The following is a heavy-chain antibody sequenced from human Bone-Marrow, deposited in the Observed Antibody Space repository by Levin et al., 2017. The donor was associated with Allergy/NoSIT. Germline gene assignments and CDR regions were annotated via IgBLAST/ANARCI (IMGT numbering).Heavy chain of an antibody. D-gene: IGHD6-19*01. CDR2: INTKTGNP. V-gene: IGHV7-4-1*02. Sequence: ASVKVSYKVSGYTFSSHDMNWVRQAPGQGLEWMGWINTKTGNPNYAPGFTGRFVFSLDTSVSTAYLQISSLKAEDTAVYFCASWAGYISDWTGPFDYWGQGTLVTVSS. CDR3: ASWAGYISDWTGPFDY. CDR1: GYTFSSHD. J-gene: IGHJ4*02.